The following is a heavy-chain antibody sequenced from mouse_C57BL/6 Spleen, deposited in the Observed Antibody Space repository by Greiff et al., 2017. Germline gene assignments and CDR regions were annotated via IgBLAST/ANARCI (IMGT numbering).Heavy chain of an antibody. D-gene: IGHD1-1*01. CDR1: GFTFSNYW. V-gene: IGHV6-3*01. CDR2: IRLKSDNYAT. Sequence: EVKLVESGGGLVQPGGSMKLSCVASGFTFSNYWMNWVRQSPEKGLEWVAQIRLKSDNYATPYAESVKGRFTISRDDSKSSVYLQMNNLRAEDTGIYYCTAGSGYGYFDVWGTGTTVTVSS. CDR3: TAGSGYGYFDV. J-gene: IGHJ1*03.